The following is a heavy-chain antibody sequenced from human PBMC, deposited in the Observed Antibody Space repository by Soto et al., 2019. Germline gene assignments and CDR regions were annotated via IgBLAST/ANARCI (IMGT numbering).Heavy chain of an antibody. CDR1: GYTFTSYA. D-gene: IGHD1-26*01. CDR2: INAGNGNT. J-gene: IGHJ5*02. Sequence: ASVKVSCKASGYTFTSYAMHWVRQAPGQRLEWMGWINAGNGNTKYSQKFQGRVTITRDTSASTAYMGLSSLRSEDTAVYYCARDRWELRLANWFDPWGQGTLVTVSS. V-gene: IGHV1-3*01. CDR3: ARDRWELRLANWFDP.